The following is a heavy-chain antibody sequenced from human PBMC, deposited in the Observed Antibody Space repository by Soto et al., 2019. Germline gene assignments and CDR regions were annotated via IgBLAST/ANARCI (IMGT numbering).Heavy chain of an antibody. V-gene: IGHV3-53*01. CDR2: IYSGGST. J-gene: IGHJ6*02. Sequence: PGGSLRLSCAASGFTFSSHAMNRVRQAPGKGLEWVSVIYSGGSTYYADSVKGRFTISRDNSKNTLYLQMNSLRAEDTAVYYCARDRTEYYYGMDVWGQGTTVTVSS. CDR1: GFTFSSHA. CDR3: ARDRTEYYYGMDV.